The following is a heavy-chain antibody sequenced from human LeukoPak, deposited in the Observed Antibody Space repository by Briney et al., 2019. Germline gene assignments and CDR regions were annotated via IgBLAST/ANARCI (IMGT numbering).Heavy chain of an antibody. V-gene: IGHV1-24*01. CDR3: ATSGSYYSRWFDP. D-gene: IGHD3-10*01. Sequence: ASVKVSCKVSGYTLTELSMHWVRQAPGKGLEWMGGFDPEDGETIYAQKFQGRVTMTEDTSTDTAYMELSSPRSEDTAVYYCATSGSYYSRWFDPWGQGTLVTVSS. CDR1: GYTLTELS. J-gene: IGHJ5*02. CDR2: FDPEDGET.